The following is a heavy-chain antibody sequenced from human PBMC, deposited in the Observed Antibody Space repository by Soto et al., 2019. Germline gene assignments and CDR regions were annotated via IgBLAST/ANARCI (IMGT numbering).Heavy chain of an antibody. CDR1: GYSIREKY. D-gene: IGHD3-10*01. J-gene: IGHJ5*02. Sequence: QVQLQESGPGLVKPSATLSLTCSISGYSIREKYWSWLRQSAEKGQEFIGRISNGGTPIYNPSLTSRVTMSLATFTTHYPLTLPSGTAADTAVYYCATKGDYGGWFDPWGKGTLVPASP. V-gene: IGHV4-4*07. CDR3: ATKGDYGGWFDP. CDR2: ISNGGTP.